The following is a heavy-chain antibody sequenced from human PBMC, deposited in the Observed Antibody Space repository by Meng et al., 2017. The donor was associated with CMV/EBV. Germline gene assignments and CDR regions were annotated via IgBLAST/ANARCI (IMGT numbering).Heavy chain of an antibody. Sequence: ASVKVSCKASGYTFTSYDINWVRQATGQGLEWMGWMNPNSGNTGYAQKFQGRVTITRNTSISTAYMELSSLRSEDTAVYYCARMGQSYSSSWYAPYYYYGMDVWGQGTTVTVSS. J-gene: IGHJ6*02. CDR1: GYTFTSYD. D-gene: IGHD6-13*01. CDR3: ARMGQSYSSSWYAPYYYYGMDV. V-gene: IGHV1-8*03. CDR2: MNPNSGNT.